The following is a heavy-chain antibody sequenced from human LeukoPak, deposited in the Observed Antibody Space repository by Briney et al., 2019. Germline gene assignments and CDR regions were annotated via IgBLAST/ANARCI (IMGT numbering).Heavy chain of an antibody. D-gene: IGHD3-22*01. CDR1: GFTFSSNY. J-gene: IGHJ3*02. CDR2: IYSGGST. CDR3: AREPGVYYDSSGYIIKGLWAFDI. V-gene: IGHV3-53*01. Sequence: GGSLRLSCAASGFTFSSNYMSWVRQAPGKGLEWVSVIYSGGSTYYAESVKGRFTISRDNSKNTLYLQMNSLRAEDTAVYYCAREPGVYYDSSGYIIKGLWAFDIWGQGTMVTVSS.